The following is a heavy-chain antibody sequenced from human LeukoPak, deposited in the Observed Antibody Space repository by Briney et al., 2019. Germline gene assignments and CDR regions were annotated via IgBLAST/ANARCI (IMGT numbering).Heavy chain of an antibody. CDR1: GYTFTGYY. Sequence: ASVKVSCKSSGYTFTGYYMHWVRQAPGQGLELMGWINPNSGGTNYAQKFQVRVTMTRCTSSSTAYMDLSRLRSDDTAVYYCARVVRDSSGYPFDYWGQGTLVTVSS. D-gene: IGHD3-22*01. CDR2: INPNSGGT. V-gene: IGHV1-2*02. J-gene: IGHJ4*02. CDR3: ARVVRDSSGYPFDY.